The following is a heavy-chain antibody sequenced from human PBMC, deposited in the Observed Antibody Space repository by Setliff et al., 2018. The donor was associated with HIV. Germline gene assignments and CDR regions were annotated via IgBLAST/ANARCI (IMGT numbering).Heavy chain of an antibody. J-gene: IGHJ6*02. CDR3: ARFLPGYSSSWYFGYSYYSMDV. CDR2: ISAYNGNT. V-gene: IGHV1-18*01. D-gene: IGHD6-13*01. Sequence: GASVKVSCKASGYTFTSSGISWVRQAPGQGLEWMGWISAYNGNTNYAQKLQGRITMTTDPSTSTAYMDLRSLTSEDTAVYYCARFLPGYSSSWYFGYSYYSMDVWGQGTTVTVSS. CDR1: GYTFTSSG.